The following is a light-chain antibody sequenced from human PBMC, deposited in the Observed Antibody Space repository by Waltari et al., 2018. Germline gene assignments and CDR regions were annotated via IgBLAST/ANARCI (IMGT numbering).Light chain of an antibody. CDR2: KVF. V-gene: IGLV2-23*02. J-gene: IGLJ1*01. CDR3: CSYAGRGTYV. Sequence: QSALSQPASVPGVPGQSITISCTGTTRGVGSYDLVSWYQQHPGEAPKLQICKVFTRPPVISGRFSGSTSGSTASLTISGLQPEDEADYYCCSYAGRGTYVFGSGTKVTVL. CDR1: TRGVGSYDL.